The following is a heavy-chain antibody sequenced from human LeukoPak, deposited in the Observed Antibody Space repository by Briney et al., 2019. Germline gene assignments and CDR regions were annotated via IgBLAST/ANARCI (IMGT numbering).Heavy chain of an antibody. V-gene: IGHV5-51*01. CDR3: ARLVYYGSAKGDNWFDP. D-gene: IGHD3-10*01. CDR2: IYPGDSDT. Sequence: GESLKISCKGSGYSFTSYWIGWVRQMPGKGLEWMGIIYPGDSDTRYSPSFQGQFTISADKSISTAYLQWSSLKASDTAMYYCARLVYYGSAKGDNWFDPWGQGTLVTVSS. J-gene: IGHJ5*02. CDR1: GYSFTSYW.